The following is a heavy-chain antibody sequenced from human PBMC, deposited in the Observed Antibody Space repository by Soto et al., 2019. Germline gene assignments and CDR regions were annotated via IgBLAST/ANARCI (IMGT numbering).Heavy chain of an antibody. CDR3: ARFGHQWLVPTTGFDY. D-gene: IGHD6-19*01. CDR2: IYYSGST. V-gene: IGHV4-31*03. Sequence: QVQLQESGPGLVKPSQTLSLTCTVSGGSISSGGYYWSWIRQHPGKGLEWIGYIYYSGSTYYNPSLKSRVTISVDTSKNQFSLKLSSVTAADTAVYYCARFGHQWLVPTTGFDYWGQGTLVTVSS. CDR1: GGSISSGGYY. J-gene: IGHJ4*02.